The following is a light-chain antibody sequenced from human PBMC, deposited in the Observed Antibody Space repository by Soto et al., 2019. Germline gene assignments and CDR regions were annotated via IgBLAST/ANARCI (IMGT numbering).Light chain of an antibody. CDR1: QGISTY. CDR3: QQSYTSIT. Sequence: DIQMTQSPSSLSASVGDRVTITCRASQGISTYLNWYQQKPGKAPKLLIYTTSNLQSGVPSRFSGSGSGTDFTLTISSLQPEDFATYYCQQSYTSITSGQGARPENK. V-gene: IGKV1-39*01. J-gene: IGKJ5*01. CDR2: TTS.